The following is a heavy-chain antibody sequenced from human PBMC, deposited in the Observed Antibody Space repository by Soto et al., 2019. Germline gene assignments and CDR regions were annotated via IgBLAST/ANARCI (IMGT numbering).Heavy chain of an antibody. Sequence: SETLSLTCAVSGGSIDSAGSYWSWIRQSPGRGLEWIGHIYHGGTTDYNPSLKSRITMSVDASKNQFSLELNSVTAADTAVYYCARYCSGGTCYDRIDYWGQGTLVNVS. CDR2: IYHGGTT. V-gene: IGHV4-31*11. J-gene: IGHJ4*02. CDR3: ARYCSGGTCYDRIDY. D-gene: IGHD2-15*01. CDR1: GGSIDSAGSY.